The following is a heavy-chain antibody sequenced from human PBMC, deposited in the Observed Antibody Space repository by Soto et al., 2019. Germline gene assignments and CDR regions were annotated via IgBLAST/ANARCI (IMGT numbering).Heavy chain of an antibody. V-gene: IGHV3-30*18. CDR3: AKDRRPNYYYGMDV. CDR2: ISYDGSNK. D-gene: IGHD6-25*01. J-gene: IGHJ6*01. CDR1: GFTFSSYG. Sequence: QVQLVESGGGVVQPGRSLRLSCAASGFTFSSYGMHWVRQAPGKGLAWVAVISYDGSNKYYADSVKGRFTISRDNSKNTLYLQMNSLRAEDTAVYYCAKDRRPNYYYGMDVW.